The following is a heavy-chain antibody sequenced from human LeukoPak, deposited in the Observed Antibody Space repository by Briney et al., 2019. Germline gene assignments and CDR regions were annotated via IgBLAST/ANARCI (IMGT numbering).Heavy chain of an antibody. Sequence: SETLSLTCTVSGGSISSTSYYCGWIRQPPGKGLEWIGIIYYSGNTYYNPSLKSRVTISVDTSRNQFSLKLSSVTAADTAVYYCARRYYYDSSGYYYYFDYWGQGTLVTVSS. CDR1: GGSISSTSYY. J-gene: IGHJ4*02. V-gene: IGHV4-39*01. CDR3: ARRYYYDSSGYYYYFDY. D-gene: IGHD3-22*01. CDR2: IYYSGNT.